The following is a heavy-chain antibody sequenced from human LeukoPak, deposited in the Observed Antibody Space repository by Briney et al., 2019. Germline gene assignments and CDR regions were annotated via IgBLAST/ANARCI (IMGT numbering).Heavy chain of an antibody. J-gene: IGHJ4*02. CDR2: ISPDGSTT. V-gene: IGHV3-74*01. D-gene: IGHD7-27*01. Sequence: GGSLRLSCAASGFTFSVFWMHWVRQAPGTGPVWVSRISPDGSTTSYADSVKGRITISRDNAKNTLYLQISSLRAEDTAVYYCARDMWGTFDYWGQGTLVTVSS. CDR1: GFTFSVFW. CDR3: ARDMWGTFDY.